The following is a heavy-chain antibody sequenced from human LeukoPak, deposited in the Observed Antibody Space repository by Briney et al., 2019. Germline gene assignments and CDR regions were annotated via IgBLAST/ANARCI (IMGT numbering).Heavy chain of an antibody. Sequence: GGSLRLSCAASGFTFSSYAMIWVRQAPGRGLVWVSSIGASGDSIYYTDSVKGQFTISRDNSKNTLYLQMSSLRVEDTAVYYCAKIPDVSDYWGQGTLVTVSS. CDR2: IGASGDSI. J-gene: IGHJ4*02. CDR1: GFTFSSYA. CDR3: AKIPDVSDY. D-gene: IGHD5/OR15-5a*01. V-gene: IGHV3-23*01.